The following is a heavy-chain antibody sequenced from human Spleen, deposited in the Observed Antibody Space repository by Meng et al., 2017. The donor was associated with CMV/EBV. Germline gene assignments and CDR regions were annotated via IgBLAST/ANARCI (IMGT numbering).Heavy chain of an antibody. D-gene: IGHD3-3*01. CDR2: IYHSGST. J-gene: IGHJ6*02. Sequence: ESLKISCAASGFTVSTISMNWVRQAPGKGLEWIGSIYHSGSTYYNPSLKSRVTISVDTSKNQFSLKLSSVTAADTAVYYCARLGGDFWSGYSSYGMDVWGQGTTVTVSS. CDR3: ARLGGDFWSGYSSYGMDV. CDR1: GFTVSTIS. V-gene: IGHV4-38-2*01.